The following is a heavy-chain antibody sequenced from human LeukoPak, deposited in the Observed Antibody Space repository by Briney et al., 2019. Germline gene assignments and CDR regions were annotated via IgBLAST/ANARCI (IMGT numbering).Heavy chain of an antibody. V-gene: IGHV3-53*01. CDR2: IYSGGST. CDR3: ASRGRRFYYGSGSDH. J-gene: IGHJ4*02. Sequence: GGSLTLSWAASGFTVSSNYMSWVRQAPGKGLEWGSVIYSGGSTYYADSVKGRFTISRDNSKNTLYLQMNSLRAEDTAVYYCASRGRRFYYGSGSDHWGQGTLVTVSS. CDR1: GFTVSSNY. D-gene: IGHD3-10*01.